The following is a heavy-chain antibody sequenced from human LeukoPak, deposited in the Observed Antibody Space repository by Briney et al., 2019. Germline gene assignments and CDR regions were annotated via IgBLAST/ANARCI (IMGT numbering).Heavy chain of an antibody. Sequence: SETLSLTCAVYGGSFSGYYWSWIRQPPGKGLEWIGEINHSGSTNYNPSLKSRVTISVDTSKNQFSLKLSSVTAADTAVYYCARGMAIDYWGQGTLVTVSS. CDR3: ARGMAIDY. J-gene: IGHJ4*02. CDR2: INHSGST. V-gene: IGHV4-34*01. CDR1: GGSFSGYY. D-gene: IGHD5-24*01.